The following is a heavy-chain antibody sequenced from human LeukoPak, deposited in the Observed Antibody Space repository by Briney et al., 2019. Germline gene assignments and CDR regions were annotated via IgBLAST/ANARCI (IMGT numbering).Heavy chain of an antibody. CDR2: IYTSGST. J-gene: IGHJ4*02. CDR1: GGSISSYY. CDR3: ARRVVRSSSFDY. V-gene: IGHV4-4*09. Sequence: PSETLSLTCTVSGGSISSYYWSWLRQPPGKGLEWIGYIYTSGSTNYNPSLKSRVTISVDTSKNQFSLKLSSVTAADTAVYYCARRVVRSSSFDYWGQGTLVTVSS. D-gene: IGHD3-22*01.